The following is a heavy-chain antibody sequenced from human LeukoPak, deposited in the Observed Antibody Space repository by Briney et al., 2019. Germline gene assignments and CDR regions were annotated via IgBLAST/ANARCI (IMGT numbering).Heavy chain of an antibody. D-gene: IGHD3-22*01. J-gene: IGHJ4*02. CDR3: AKLGYDSSGSDY. V-gene: IGHV3-48*01. CDR1: GFIFSSYS. Sequence: GGSLRLSCATSGFIFSSYSMNWVRQAPGKGLEWVSYISSSSRTIYYADSAKGRFTISRDNSKNTLYLQMNSLRAEDTAVYYCAKLGYDSSGSDYWGQGTLVTVSS. CDR2: ISSSSRTI.